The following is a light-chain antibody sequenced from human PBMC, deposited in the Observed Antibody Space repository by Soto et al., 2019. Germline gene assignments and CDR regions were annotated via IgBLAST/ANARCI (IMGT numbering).Light chain of an antibody. J-gene: IGKJ1*01. CDR1: QSISSW. V-gene: IGKV1-5*03. CDR3: QQYNSYPWT. CDR2: KAS. Sequence: DIQMTQSPSTLPASVGDRVTITCRASQSISSWLAWYQQKPGKAPKLLIYKASSLESGVPSRFSGSGSGTECTLTISSLQPDDFATYYCQQYNSYPWTFGQGTKVEIK.